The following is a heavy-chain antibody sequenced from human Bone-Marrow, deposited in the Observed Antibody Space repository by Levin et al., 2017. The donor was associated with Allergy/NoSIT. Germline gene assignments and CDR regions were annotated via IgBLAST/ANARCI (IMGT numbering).Heavy chain of an antibody. CDR3: ARAQTSASGDY. V-gene: IGHV3-7*01. J-gene: IGHJ4*02. CDR1: GFTFSNYW. CDR2: IRGDGSEK. D-gene: IGHD6-6*01. Sequence: VASVKVSCAASGFTFSNYWMSWVRQAPGKGLEWVGNIRGDGSEKKYVDSVKGRFTISRDNAENSLYLQMDSLRVEDTAVYYCARAQTSASGDYWGQGTLVTVSS.